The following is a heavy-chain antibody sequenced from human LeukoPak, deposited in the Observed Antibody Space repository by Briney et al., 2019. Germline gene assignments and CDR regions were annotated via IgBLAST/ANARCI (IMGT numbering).Heavy chain of an antibody. J-gene: IGHJ3*01. CDR3: VRSYYYGSGSYALDV. Sequence: GGSLRLSCAASGFTFSRNAMSWVRQAPGKGPVWVSRIKSDGSIISYADSVKGRFTISRDNAKNTLYLQMNSLRGEDTAVYHCVRSYYYGSGSYALDVWGQGTMVTVSS. D-gene: IGHD3-10*01. CDR2: IKSDGSII. CDR1: GFTFSRNA. V-gene: IGHV3-74*01.